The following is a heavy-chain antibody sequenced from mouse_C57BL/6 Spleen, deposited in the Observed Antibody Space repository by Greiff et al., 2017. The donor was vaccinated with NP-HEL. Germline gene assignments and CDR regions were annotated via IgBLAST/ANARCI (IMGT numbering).Heavy chain of an antibody. CDR1: GYTFTSYW. CDR2: IHPNSGST. CDR3: HIYYGNYGYFDV. V-gene: IGHV1-64*01. J-gene: IGHJ1*03. Sequence: QVQLQQPGAELVKPGASVKLSCKASGYTFTSYWMHWVKQRPGQGLEWIGMIHPNSGSTNYNEKFKSKATLTVDKSSSTAYMQLSSLTSEDSAVYYCHIYYGNYGYFDVWGTGTTVTVSS. D-gene: IGHD2-1*01.